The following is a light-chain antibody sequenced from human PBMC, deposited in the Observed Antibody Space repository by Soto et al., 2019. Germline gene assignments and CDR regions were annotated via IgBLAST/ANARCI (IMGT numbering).Light chain of an antibody. Sequence: QSVLTQPPSASGTPGQRVTISCSGSSSNIGSNTVNWYQQLPGTAPKLLIYSNNQRPSGLPDRFSGSKSGTSASLAISGLQSEDEADYYCAAWDDSLNVWVFGGGTKLTVL. V-gene: IGLV1-44*01. CDR1: SSNIGSNT. J-gene: IGLJ3*02. CDR2: SNN. CDR3: AAWDDSLNVWV.